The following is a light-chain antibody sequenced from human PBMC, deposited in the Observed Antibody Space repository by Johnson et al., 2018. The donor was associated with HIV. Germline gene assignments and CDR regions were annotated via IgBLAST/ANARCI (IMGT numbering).Light chain of an antibody. CDR2: DNN. V-gene: IGLV1-51*01. CDR3: GTWDNSLIIGGV. Sequence: QSVLTQPPSVSAAPGQKVTISCSGSSSNIGNNYVSWYQQLPGTAPKLLIYDNNKRPSGIPDRFSGSKSGTSATLGITGLQTGDEADYYCGTWDNSLIIGGVFGAATKVTVL. J-gene: IGLJ1*01. CDR1: SSNIGNNY.